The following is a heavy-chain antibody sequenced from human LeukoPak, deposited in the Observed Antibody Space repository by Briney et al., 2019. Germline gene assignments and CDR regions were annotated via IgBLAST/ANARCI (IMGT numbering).Heavy chain of an antibody. CDR1: GYTFTRYD. D-gene: IGHD3-3*01. Sequence: EASVKVSCKASGYTFTRYDINWVRQATGQGLEWMGWRNPNSGNTGYAQKFQGKVTMTRNTSIRTAYMELSSLRSEDTAVYYCARGLTYYDFWSGYYTSSYMDVWGKGTTVTVSS. J-gene: IGHJ6*03. V-gene: IGHV1-8*01. CDR2: RNPNSGNT. CDR3: ARGLTYYDFWSGYYTSSYMDV.